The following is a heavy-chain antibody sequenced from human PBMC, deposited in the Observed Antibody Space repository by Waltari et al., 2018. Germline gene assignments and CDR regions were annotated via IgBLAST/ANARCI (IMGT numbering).Heavy chain of an antibody. Sequence: QLQLQESGPGLVKPSETLSLTCTVSGGSISSSSYYWGWIRQPPGKGLEWIGSIYYSGSTYYNPSLKSRVTISVDTSKNQFSLKLSSVTAADTAVYYCARDLRDCSGGSCYLVGYYYYYGMGVWGQGTTVTVSS. D-gene: IGHD2-15*01. CDR1: GGSISSSSYY. CDR2: IYYSGST. V-gene: IGHV4-39*07. J-gene: IGHJ6*02. CDR3: ARDLRDCSGGSCYLVGYYYYYGMGV.